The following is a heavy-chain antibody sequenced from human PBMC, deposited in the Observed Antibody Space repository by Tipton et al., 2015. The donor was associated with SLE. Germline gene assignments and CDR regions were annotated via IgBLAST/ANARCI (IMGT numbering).Heavy chain of an antibody. Sequence: TLSLTCTVSGGSVSSSSYYWSWIRQSPGKGLEWVGYVFYSGSTTYNPSLESRVIMSVDTSKNQFFLNLKSVTAGDTAIYYCARAAGGFGDYLDYLGQGTLVTVSS. CDR3: ARAAGGFGDYLDY. CDR1: GGSVSSSSYY. CDR2: VFYSGST. D-gene: IGHD3-10*01. J-gene: IGHJ4*02. V-gene: IGHV4-61*01.